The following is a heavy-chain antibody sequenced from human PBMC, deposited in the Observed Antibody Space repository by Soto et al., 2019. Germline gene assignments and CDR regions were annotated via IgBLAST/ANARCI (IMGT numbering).Heavy chain of an antibody. CDR3: ARGGGQTYYYYPMDL. CDR1: GYTFTGHY. D-gene: IGHD3-16*01. J-gene: IGHJ6*02. V-gene: IGHV1-2*02. Sequence: ASVKVSCKASGYTFTGHYIHWLRQAPGQGLEWMGYINPNNGGTRFEQRFQGRVTMTRDTTLNTTYVELSRLTSDDTAIYFCARGGGQTYYYYPMDLWGQGTTVTVSS. CDR2: INPNNGGT.